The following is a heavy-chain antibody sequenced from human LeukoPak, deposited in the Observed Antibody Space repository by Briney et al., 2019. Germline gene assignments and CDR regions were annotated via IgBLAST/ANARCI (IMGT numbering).Heavy chain of an antibody. Sequence: SETLSLTCTVSGGSVSSGGYYWSWIRQHPGKGLEWIGYIYYSGSTYYNPSLKSRVTISVDTSKNQFSLKLSSVTAADTAVYYCARGSLVLDYYYGMDVWGKGTTVTVSS. CDR1: GGSVSSGGYY. J-gene: IGHJ6*04. CDR2: IYYSGST. D-gene: IGHD3-16*02. V-gene: IGHV4-31*03. CDR3: ARGSLVLDYYYGMDV.